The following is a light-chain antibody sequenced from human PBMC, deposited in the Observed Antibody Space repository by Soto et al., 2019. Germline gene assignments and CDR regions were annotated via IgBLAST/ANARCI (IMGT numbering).Light chain of an antibody. CDR1: QSISSW. CDR3: QQYHSYPGT. V-gene: IGKV1-5*03. J-gene: IGKJ1*01. Sequence: DIHMTQSPSTLSASVVGIVTISFRASQSISSWLAWYQQKPGKAPKLLIYKASSLESGVPSRFSGSGSGTEFTLTISSLQPDDFATYYCQQYHSYPGTFGQGTKVDIK. CDR2: KAS.